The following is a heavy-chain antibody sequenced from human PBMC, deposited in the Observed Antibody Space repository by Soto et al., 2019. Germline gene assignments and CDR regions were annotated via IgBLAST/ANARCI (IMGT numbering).Heavy chain of an antibody. CDR3: AKATSSGSHGEY. V-gene: IGHV3-23*01. CDR2: ISGSGSRT. Sequence: EVQLLESGGGLVQPGGSLRLSCATSGFTFSSYSMTWVRQAPGKGLEWVSTISGSGSRTYYADPVKGRFTISRDNSKNTLDLQMNSLRAEDTAVYYCAKATSSGSHGEYWGQGTLVSVSS. J-gene: IGHJ4*02. CDR1: GFTFSSYS. D-gene: IGHD1-26*01.